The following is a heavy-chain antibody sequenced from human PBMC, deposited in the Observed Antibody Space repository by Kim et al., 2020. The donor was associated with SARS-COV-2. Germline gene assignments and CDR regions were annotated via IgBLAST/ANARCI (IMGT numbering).Heavy chain of an antibody. V-gene: IGHV3-23*01. CDR3: AKVLLLEWLLGNYFDS. CDR2: ISGSGGST. J-gene: IGHJ4*02. D-gene: IGHD3-3*01. CDR1: GFTFSSYA. Sequence: GGSLRLSCAASGFTFSSYAMSWVRQAPGKGLEWVSAISGSGGSTYYADSVKGRFTISRDNSKNTLYLQMNSLRAEDTAVYYCAKVLLLEWLLGNYFDSWGQGTLVTVSS.